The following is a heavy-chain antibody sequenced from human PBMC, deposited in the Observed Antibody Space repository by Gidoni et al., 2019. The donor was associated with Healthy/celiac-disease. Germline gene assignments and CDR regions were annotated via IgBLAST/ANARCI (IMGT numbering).Heavy chain of an antibody. CDR1: GFTFSSYW. CDR3: ARDLGYYYGSGSYFGYMDV. Sequence: EVQLVESGGGLVQPGGSLRLSCAASGFTFSSYWMSWVRQAPGKGLEWVANIKQDGSEKYYVDSLKGRFTISRDNAKNSLYLQMNSLRAEDTAVYYCARDLGYYYGSGSYFGYMDVWGKGTTVTVSS. V-gene: IGHV3-7*03. J-gene: IGHJ6*03. D-gene: IGHD3-10*01. CDR2: IKQDGSEK.